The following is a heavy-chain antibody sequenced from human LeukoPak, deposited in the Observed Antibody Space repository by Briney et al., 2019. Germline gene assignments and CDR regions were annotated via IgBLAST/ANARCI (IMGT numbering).Heavy chain of an antibody. CDR1: GYTFTRNY. J-gene: IGHJ4*02. CDR3: ARDQEGFDY. V-gene: IGHV1-46*01. Sequence: ASVKVSCKASGYTFTRNYIHWVRQAPGQGLEWMGMIYPRDGSTSYALKFQGRVTVTRDTSTSTVHMELSGLRSEDTAVYYCARDQEGFDYWGQGTLVTVSS. CDR2: IYPRDGST.